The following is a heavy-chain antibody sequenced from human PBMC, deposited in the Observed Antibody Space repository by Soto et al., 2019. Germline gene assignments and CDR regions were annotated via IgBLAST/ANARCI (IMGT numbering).Heavy chain of an antibody. J-gene: IGHJ6*03. V-gene: IGHV1-69*02. CDR1: GGTFSSYT. CDR3: ARSTDTTGTTDHLYYYYYMDV. D-gene: IGHD1-1*01. Sequence: GASVKVSCKASGGTFSSYTISWVRQAPGQGLEWMGRIIPILGIANYAQKFQGRVTITADKSTSTAYMELSSLRSEDTAVYYCARSTDTTGTTDHLYYYYYMDVWGKGTTVTVSS. CDR2: IIPILGIA.